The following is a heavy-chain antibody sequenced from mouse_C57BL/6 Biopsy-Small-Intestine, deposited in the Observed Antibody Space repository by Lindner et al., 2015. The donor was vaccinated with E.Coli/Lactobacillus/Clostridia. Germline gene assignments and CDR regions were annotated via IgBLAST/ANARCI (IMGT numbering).Heavy chain of an antibody. CDR1: GYNFIPYF. CDR3: ARENYYYDF. V-gene: IGHV1-79*01. J-gene: IGHJ4*01. D-gene: IGHD1-1*01. Sequence: SVKVSCKTSGYNFIPYFMYWVRQAPGQGLEWMGWVYPKNGATYYAQKFQGRVTMTSDTSITTVYMELSGLKSDDTAVYFCARENYYYDFWGQGTLVTVSS. CDR2: VYPKNGAT.